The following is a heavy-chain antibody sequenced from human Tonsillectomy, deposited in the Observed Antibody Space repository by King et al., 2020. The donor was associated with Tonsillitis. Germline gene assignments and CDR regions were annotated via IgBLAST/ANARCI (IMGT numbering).Heavy chain of an antibody. CDR1: GGSISSANYY. CDR2: IYYSGST. D-gene: IGHD6-6*01. V-gene: IGHV4-31*03. J-gene: IGHJ4*02. CDR3: ARDFSLKSSSYLDY. Sequence: QLQESGPGLVKPSKTLSLTCTVSGGSISSANYYWSWIRQHPGKGLEWIGYIYYSGSTYYNPSLKSRITISIDTSKNQFSLKLSSVTAADTAIYYCARDFSLKSSSYLDYWGQGTLVTVSS.